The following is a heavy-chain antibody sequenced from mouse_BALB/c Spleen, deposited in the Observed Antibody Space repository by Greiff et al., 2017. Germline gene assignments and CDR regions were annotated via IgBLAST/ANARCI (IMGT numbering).Heavy chain of an antibody. D-gene: IGHD1-2*01. Sequence: EVKLVESGPGLVKPSQSLSLTCTVTGYSITSDYAWNWIRQFPGNKLEWMGYISYSGSTSYNPSLKSRISITRDTSKNQFFLQLNSVTTEDTATYYCARFLTTATWEKGYFDVWGAGTTVTVSS. V-gene: IGHV3-2*02. CDR1: GYSITSDYA. CDR3: ARFLTTATWEKGYFDV. CDR2: ISYSGST. J-gene: IGHJ1*01.